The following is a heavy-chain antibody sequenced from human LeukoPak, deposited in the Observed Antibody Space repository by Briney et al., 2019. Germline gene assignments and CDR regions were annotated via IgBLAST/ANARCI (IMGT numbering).Heavy chain of an antibody. Sequence: SETLSLTCAVYGGSFSGHYWSWLRQPPGKGLEWIGEINHSGSINYNPSLKSRVTISADMSKNQFSPKLISVTAADTAVYYCARVDGAATFYYMDVWGKGTTVTISS. D-gene: IGHD2-15*01. CDR3: ARVDGAATFYYMDV. CDR2: INHSGSI. V-gene: IGHV4-34*01. J-gene: IGHJ6*03. CDR1: GGSFSGHY.